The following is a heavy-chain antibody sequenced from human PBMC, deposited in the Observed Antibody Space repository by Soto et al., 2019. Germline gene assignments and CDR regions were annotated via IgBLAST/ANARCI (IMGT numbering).Heavy chain of an antibody. CDR1: GGSISSGGHY. CDR2: IYYSGST. J-gene: IGHJ4*02. Sequence: QVQLQESGPGLVKPSQTLSLTCTVSGGSISSGGHYWSWIRQHPGKGLEWIGYIYYSGSTYYNPSLKSRVTISVDTSKNQFSLKLSSVTAADTAVYYCAREGIAAAGARFDYWGQGTLVTVSS. CDR3: AREGIAAAGARFDY. V-gene: IGHV4-31*03. D-gene: IGHD6-13*01.